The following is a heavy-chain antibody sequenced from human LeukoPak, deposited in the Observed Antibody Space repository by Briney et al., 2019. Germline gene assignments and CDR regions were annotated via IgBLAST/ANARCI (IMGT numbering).Heavy chain of an antibody. D-gene: IGHD1-1*01. J-gene: IGHJ4*02. CDR1: GGSFSGYF. CDR3: ARDRYGGIIDY. CDR2: IYPSGST. Sequence: PSETLSLTCAVYGGSFSGYFWSWIRQPAGKGLEWIGRIYPSGSTNYNPSLRSRVTMSVDTSKNQFSLKLSSVTAADTAVYYCARDRYGGIIDYWGQGTLVTVSS. V-gene: IGHV4-4*07.